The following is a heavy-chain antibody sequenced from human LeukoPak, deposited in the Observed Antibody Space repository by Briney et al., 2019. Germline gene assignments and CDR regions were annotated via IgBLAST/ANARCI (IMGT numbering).Heavy chain of an antibody. J-gene: IGHJ4*02. Sequence: GGALSLSCAASGFTFSIYAMTWVRQAPGKGLQWVSAITGSGGSTYYAESVKGRFTMFRDNSKNTLYLRMNGLRAEDTAVYYCATLPRGPTGYVGYGGEDYWGQGTLVTVSS. V-gene: IGHV3-23*01. D-gene: IGHD5-12*01. CDR1: GFTFSIYA. CDR3: ATLPRGPTGYVGYGGEDY. CDR2: ITGSGGST.